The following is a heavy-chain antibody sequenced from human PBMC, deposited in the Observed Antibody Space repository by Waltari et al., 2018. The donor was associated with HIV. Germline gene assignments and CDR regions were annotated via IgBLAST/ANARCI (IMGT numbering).Heavy chain of an antibody. D-gene: IGHD5-12*01. V-gene: IGHV3-7*01. J-gene: IGHJ4*02. Sequence: EVQLVESGGGLVQPGGSLTLSCAAPGFSFSSYWMNWVRQAPGKGLEWVANIKPDGSTIYYLDAVKGRFSIARDNAQNSLYLHMNTLRVEDAAVYFCATSGYRTGPFDHWGQGTPVTVSS. CDR3: ATSGYRTGPFDH. CDR2: IKPDGSTI. CDR1: GFSFSSYW.